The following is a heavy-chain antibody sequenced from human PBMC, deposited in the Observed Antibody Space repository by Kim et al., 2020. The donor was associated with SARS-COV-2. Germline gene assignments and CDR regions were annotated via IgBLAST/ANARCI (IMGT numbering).Heavy chain of an antibody. Sequence: SETLSLTCTVSGGSISSSSYYWGWIRQPPGKGLEWIGSIYYSGSTYYNPSLKSRVTISVDTSKNQFSLTLSSVTAADTAVYYCARPQYYYDSSGYYGYDAFDIWGQGTMVTVSS. CDR3: ARPQYYYDSSGYYGYDAFDI. CDR2: IYYSGST. V-gene: IGHV4-39*01. CDR1: GGSISSSSYY. D-gene: IGHD3-22*01. J-gene: IGHJ3*02.